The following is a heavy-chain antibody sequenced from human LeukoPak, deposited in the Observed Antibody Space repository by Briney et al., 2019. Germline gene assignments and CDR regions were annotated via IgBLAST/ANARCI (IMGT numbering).Heavy chain of an antibody. CDR2: LRGDGET. V-gene: IGHV3-23*01. CDR1: GFTFSSYA. J-gene: IGHJ4*02. CDR3: AKASWVLSADAVL. Sequence: PGGSLTLSCVASGFTFSSYAMSWVRQAPARGLEWVSSLRGDGETFYADSVKGRFTLSRDDSRNTVFLHLNNLRVEDTALYYCAKASWVLSADAVLWGQGTVVTVS. D-gene: IGHD3-9*01.